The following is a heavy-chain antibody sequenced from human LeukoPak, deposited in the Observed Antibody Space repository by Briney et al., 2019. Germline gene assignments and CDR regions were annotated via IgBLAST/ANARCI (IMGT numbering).Heavy chain of an antibody. CDR3: ARDLDILTAYYSGY. CDR1: GYTFTTYG. Sequence: ASVKVSCKASGYTFTTYGITWVRQAPGQGLAWMGWISAYNGNTHYAENLQGRLTMTTDTSTSTAYMELRSLRSDDTAVYYCARDLDILTAYYSGYWGQGTLVTVPS. D-gene: IGHD3-9*01. J-gene: IGHJ4*02. CDR2: ISAYNGNT. V-gene: IGHV1-18*04.